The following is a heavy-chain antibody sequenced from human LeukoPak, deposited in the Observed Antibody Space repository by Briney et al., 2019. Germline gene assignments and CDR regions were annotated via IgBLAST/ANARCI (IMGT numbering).Heavy chain of an antibody. J-gene: IGHJ6*03. CDR1: GYTFTSYD. CDR2: MNPNSGNT. Sequence: ASVKVSFKASGYTFTSYDINWVRQATEQGLEWMGWMNPNSGNTGYAQKFQGRVTMTKNTSISTAYMELSSLRSEDTAVYYCARLYSGSPRGYYYYMDVWGKGTTVTVSS. D-gene: IGHD1-26*01. V-gene: IGHV1-8*01. CDR3: ARLYSGSPRGYYYYMDV.